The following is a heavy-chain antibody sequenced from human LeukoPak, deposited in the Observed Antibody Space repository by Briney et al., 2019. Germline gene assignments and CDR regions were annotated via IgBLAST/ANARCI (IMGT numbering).Heavy chain of an antibody. D-gene: IGHD3-10*01. Sequence: GGSLRLSCAASGFTFSSYGMHWVRQAPGKGLEWVAVISYDGSNKYYADSVKGRFTISRDNSKNTLYLQMNSLRAEDTAVYYCAKDPGRVYYGSGSYEFDYWGQGTLVTVSS. CDR3: AKDPGRVYYGSGSYEFDY. CDR2: ISYDGSNK. J-gene: IGHJ4*02. CDR1: GFTFSSYG. V-gene: IGHV3-30*18.